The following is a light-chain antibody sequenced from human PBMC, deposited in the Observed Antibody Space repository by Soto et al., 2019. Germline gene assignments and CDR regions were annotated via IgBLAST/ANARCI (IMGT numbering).Light chain of an antibody. CDR3: QAWARSTV. CDR2: QDS. J-gene: IGLJ2*01. Sequence: SYELTQPPSVSVSPGQTASITCSGDKLGDKYACWYQQKPGQSPVLVIYQDSKRPSGIPERFSGSNSGNTATLTISGTQAMDEADYYCQAWARSTVFGGGTKLTVL. V-gene: IGLV3-1*01. CDR1: KLGDKY.